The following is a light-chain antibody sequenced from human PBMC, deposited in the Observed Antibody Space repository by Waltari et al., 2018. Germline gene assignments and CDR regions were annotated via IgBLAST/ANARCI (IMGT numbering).Light chain of an antibody. CDR2: WSS. CDR3: QQYYDIERT. V-gene: IGKV4-1*01. CDR1: YSVLYNSLNQDY. Sequence: TVLTQSPGSRSVSLGERATLNCTSRYSVLYNSLNQDYIAWYQQKTGQPAKAHFYWSSTRDAGVPDRFSGRGSGTDFTLSVISGEADDAEVDYCQQYYDIERTFGQGTRVEIK. J-gene: IGKJ1*01.